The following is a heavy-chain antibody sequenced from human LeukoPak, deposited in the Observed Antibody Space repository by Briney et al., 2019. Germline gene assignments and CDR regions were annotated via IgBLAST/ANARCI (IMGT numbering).Heavy chain of an antibody. Sequence: GASVKVSCKASGGTFSSYAISWVRQAPGQGLEWMGGIIPILGIANYAQKFQGRVTITADKSTSTAYMELSSQRSEDTAVYYCARDGGYDILTGSHYFDYWGRGTLVTVSS. J-gene: IGHJ4*02. CDR1: GGTFSSYA. V-gene: IGHV1-69*10. D-gene: IGHD3-9*01. CDR3: ARDGGYDILTGSHYFDY. CDR2: IIPILGIA.